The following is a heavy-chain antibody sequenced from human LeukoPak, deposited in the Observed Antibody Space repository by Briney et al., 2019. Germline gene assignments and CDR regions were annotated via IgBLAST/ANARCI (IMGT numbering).Heavy chain of an antibody. CDR3: AKEGFVRGGALDS. J-gene: IGHJ4*02. CDR1: GFNFSAYV. D-gene: IGHD2-15*01. Sequence: GGSLTLSCSASGFNFSAYVMTWVGPAPGQGLEWVSSITGTGDGSSAEPSVKGRFTISRDSSKPTLYLQMNSLRVEDTAVYYCAKEGFVRGGALDSWGQGTLVTVSS. CDR2: ITGTGDGS. V-gene: IGHV3-23*01.